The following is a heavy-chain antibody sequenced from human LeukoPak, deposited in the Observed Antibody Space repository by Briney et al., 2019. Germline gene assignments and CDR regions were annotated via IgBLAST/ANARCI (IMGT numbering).Heavy chain of an antibody. CDR3: ARDVENYDILTGYYVPHDAFDI. V-gene: IGHV1-24*01. D-gene: IGHD3-9*01. CDR1: GYTLTELS. J-gene: IGHJ3*02. Sequence: ASVKVSCKVSGYTLTELSMHWVRQAPGKGLEWMGGFDPEDGETIYAQKFQGRVTMTEDTSTDTAYMELSSLRSEDTAVYYCARDVENYDILTGYYVPHDAFDIWGQGTMVTVSS. CDR2: FDPEDGET.